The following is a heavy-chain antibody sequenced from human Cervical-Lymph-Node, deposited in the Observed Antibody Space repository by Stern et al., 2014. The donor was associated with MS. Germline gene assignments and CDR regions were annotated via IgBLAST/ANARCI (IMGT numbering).Heavy chain of an antibody. Sequence: QEQLVESGAEVKKPGASVKVSCKASGYSFTNYDINWVRQAPGQGLEWMGWMNPNSGHTGLKPKFQGRVTMTRNTSMSTAYMQMSSLTSEDTAVYYCVREDRNFHYYGMDVWGQGTTLIVSS. CDR1: GYSFTNYD. D-gene: IGHD1-7*01. V-gene: IGHV1-8*01. CDR3: VREDRNFHYYGMDV. J-gene: IGHJ6*02. CDR2: MNPNSGHT.